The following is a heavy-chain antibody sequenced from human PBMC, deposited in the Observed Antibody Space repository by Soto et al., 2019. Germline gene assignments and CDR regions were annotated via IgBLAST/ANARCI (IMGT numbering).Heavy chain of an antibody. D-gene: IGHD6-13*01. CDR3: ARDSTGYSSSCLYYYYYYMDV. Sequence: QVQLVQSGAEVKKPGASVKVSCKASGYTFTSYAMHWVRQAPGQRLEWMGWINAGNGNTKYSQNFQGRVTITRDTSASTAYMELSSLRSEDTAVYYCARDSTGYSSSCLYYYYYYMDVWGKGTTVTVSS. V-gene: IGHV1-3*01. CDR2: INAGNGNT. J-gene: IGHJ6*03. CDR1: GYTFTSYA.